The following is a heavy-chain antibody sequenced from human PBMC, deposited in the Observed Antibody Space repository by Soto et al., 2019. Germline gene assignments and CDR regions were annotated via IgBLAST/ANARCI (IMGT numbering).Heavy chain of an antibody. Sequence: SQTLSLPCTVAGGSIISYYWRWIRPPPGKGLEWIGSIYYSGSTNYNPSLKSRVTISVDTSKNQFSLKLSSVTAADTAVYYCARTAGVSSYGMDVWGQGTTVTVSS. D-gene: IGHD3-10*01. CDR1: GGSIISYY. CDR2: IYYSGST. V-gene: IGHV4-59*08. CDR3: ARTAGVSSYGMDV. J-gene: IGHJ6*02.